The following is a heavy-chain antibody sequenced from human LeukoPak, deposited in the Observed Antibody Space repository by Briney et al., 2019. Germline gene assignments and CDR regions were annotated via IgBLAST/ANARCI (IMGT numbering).Heavy chain of an antibody. J-gene: IGHJ4*02. CDR1: GGTFSSYA. D-gene: IGHD3-3*01. V-gene: IGHV1-69*06. Sequence: SVKVSCKASGGTFSSYAISWVRQAPGQGLEWMGGIIPIFGTANYAQKFQGRVTITADKSTSTAYMELSSLRSEDTAVYYCARDSLGVALRVPNDYWGQGTLVTVSS. CDR2: IIPIFGTA. CDR3: ARDSLGVALRVPNDY.